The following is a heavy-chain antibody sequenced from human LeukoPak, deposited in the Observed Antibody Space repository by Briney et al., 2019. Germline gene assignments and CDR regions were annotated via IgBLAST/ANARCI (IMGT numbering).Heavy chain of an antibody. J-gene: IGHJ1*01. CDR1: GFTFSSYW. D-gene: IGHD3-22*01. V-gene: IGHV3-74*01. Sequence: GGSLRLSCAASGFTFSSYWMHWVRHAPGKGLGWVSRIKSDGSTNYSDSVKGRFAISRDNAKNTLSLQMNSLRAEDTGVYYCARAPSEIGGYYPEYFRHWGQGTLVTVSS. CDR2: IKSDGST. CDR3: ARAPSEIGGYYPEYFRH.